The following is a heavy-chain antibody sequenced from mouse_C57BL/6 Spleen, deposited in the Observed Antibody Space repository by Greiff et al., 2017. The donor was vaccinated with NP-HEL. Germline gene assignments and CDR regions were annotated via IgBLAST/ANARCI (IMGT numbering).Heavy chain of an antibody. CDR3: ARDGQYYFDY. D-gene: IGHD2-3*01. J-gene: IGHJ2*01. Sequence: VQLQQSGPELVKPGASVKISCKASGYAFSSSWMNWVKQRPGKGLEWIGRIYPGDGDTNYNGKFKGKATLTADKSSSTAYMQLSSLTSEDSAVYFCARDGQYYFDYWGQGTTLTVSS. CDR2: IYPGDGDT. CDR1: GYAFSSSW. V-gene: IGHV1-82*01.